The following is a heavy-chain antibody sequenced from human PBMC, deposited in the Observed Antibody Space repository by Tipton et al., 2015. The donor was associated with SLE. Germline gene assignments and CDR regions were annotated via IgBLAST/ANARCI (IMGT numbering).Heavy chain of an antibody. V-gene: IGHV3-43D*03. CDR3: AKGRSYSSSSSFDF. J-gene: IGHJ4*02. CDR2: ISWDGSST. CDR1: GFTFDDYA. Sequence: SLRLSCAASGFTFDDYAMNWVRQAPGKGLEWISLISWDGSSTYYADSVKGRFTISRDKSKKSLYLQMNSLRAEDTALYYCAKGRSYSSSSSFDFWGQGTLVTVSS. D-gene: IGHD6-6*01.